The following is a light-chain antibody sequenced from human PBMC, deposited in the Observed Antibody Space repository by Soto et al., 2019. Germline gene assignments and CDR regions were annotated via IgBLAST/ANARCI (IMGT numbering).Light chain of an antibody. Sequence: QSALTQPASMSGSPGQSITISCTGTSSDVGGYNYVSWYQQHPGKAPQLMIYDVSNRPSGVSNRFSGSKSGNTASLTISGLQAEDEADYYCTSYSSSSTVLFGGGTQLTVL. CDR2: DVS. CDR1: SSDVGGYNY. CDR3: TSYSSSSTVL. J-gene: IGLJ2*01. V-gene: IGLV2-14*03.